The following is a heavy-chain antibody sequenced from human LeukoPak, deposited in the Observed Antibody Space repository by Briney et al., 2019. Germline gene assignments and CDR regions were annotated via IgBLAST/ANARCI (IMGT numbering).Heavy chain of an antibody. CDR3: ARDSYDSSGNYLDY. J-gene: IGHJ4*02. D-gene: IGHD3-22*01. Sequence: SETLSLTCAVYGGSFSGYYWSWIRQPPGKGLEWIGEINHSGSTNYNPSLKSRVTISVDTSKNQFSLKLSSVTAADTAVYYCARDSYDSSGNYLDYWGQGTLVTVSS. CDR2: INHSGST. CDR1: GGSFSGYY. V-gene: IGHV4-34*01.